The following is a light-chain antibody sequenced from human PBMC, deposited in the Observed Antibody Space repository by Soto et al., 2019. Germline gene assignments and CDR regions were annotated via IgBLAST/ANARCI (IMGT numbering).Light chain of an antibody. CDR1: QSLLHSKGKNY. CDR2: LGS. V-gene: IGKV2-28*01. J-gene: IGKJ1*01. Sequence: DIVMTQSPLSLPVTPGEPASISCRSSQSLLHSKGKNYLDWYLQKPGQSPQLLIYLGSNRASGVPDRFSGSGSGTDFTLKISRVEAEDVGFYYCMQALQTPWTFGQGTKVEIK. CDR3: MQALQTPWT.